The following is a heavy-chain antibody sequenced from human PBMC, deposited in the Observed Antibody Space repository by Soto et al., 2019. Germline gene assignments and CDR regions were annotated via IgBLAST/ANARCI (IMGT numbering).Heavy chain of an antibody. D-gene: IGHD2-2*01. CDR3: ARFGNMRKKDFDY. V-gene: IGHV3-74*01. CDR2: INSDGIST. CDR1: GFTFNDYW. J-gene: IGHJ4*02. Sequence: EVQLVESGGGLVQPGGSLRLSCAASGFTFNDYWMHWVRQAPGKGLVWVSRINSDGISTNYAHSVKGRCTISRDNAKNTLSLQLHSLRADYTAVYYCARFGNMRKKDFDYWCQGTLVTVPS.